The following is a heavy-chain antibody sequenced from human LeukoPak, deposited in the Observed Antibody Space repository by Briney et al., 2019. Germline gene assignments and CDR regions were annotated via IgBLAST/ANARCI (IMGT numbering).Heavy chain of an antibody. J-gene: IGHJ6*02. D-gene: IGHD3-10*01. CDR2: IKSGGSST. Sequence: PGGSLRLSCAASGFTFSSYWMHWVRQAPGKGLVWVSRIKSGGSSTSYADSVKGRFTISRDNAKNTLYLQMNSLRAEDTAVYYCARDGGDGMDVWGQGTTVTVSS. CDR3: ARDGGDGMDV. CDR1: GFTFSSYW. V-gene: IGHV3-74*01.